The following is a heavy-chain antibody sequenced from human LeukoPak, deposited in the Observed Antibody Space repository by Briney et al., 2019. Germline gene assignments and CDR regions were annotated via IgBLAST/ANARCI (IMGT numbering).Heavy chain of an antibody. CDR2: IYYSGST. CDR1: GGSISSYY. V-gene: IGHV4-59*01. D-gene: IGHD2-2*01. J-gene: IGHJ3*02. Sequence: PSETLSLTCTVSGGSISSYYWSWIRQPPGKGLEWIGYIYYSGSTNYNPSLKSRVTISVDTSKNQFSLKLSSVTAADTAVYYCATSGYGLVDAFDIWGQGTMVTVSS. CDR3: ATSGYGLVDAFDI.